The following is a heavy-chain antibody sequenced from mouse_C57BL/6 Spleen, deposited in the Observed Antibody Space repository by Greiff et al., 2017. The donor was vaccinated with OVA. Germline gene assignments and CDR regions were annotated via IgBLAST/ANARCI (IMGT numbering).Heavy chain of an antibody. CDR2: INYDGSST. Sequence: VQLKESEGGLVQPGSSMKLSCTASGFTFSDYYMAWVRQVPEKGLEWVANINYDGSSTYYLDSLKSRFIISRDNAKNILYLQMSSLKSEDTATYYCARGTYAMDYWGQGTSVTVSS. CDR3: ARGTYAMDY. V-gene: IGHV5-16*01. D-gene: IGHD3-3*01. J-gene: IGHJ4*01. CDR1: GFTFSDYY.